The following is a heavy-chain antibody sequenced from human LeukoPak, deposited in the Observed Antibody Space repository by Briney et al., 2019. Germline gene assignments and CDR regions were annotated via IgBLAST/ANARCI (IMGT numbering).Heavy chain of an antibody. CDR3: ARHPYYDFWSGYLYAFDI. CDR1: GGSISSSSYY. CDR2: IYYSGST. V-gene: IGHV4-39*01. Sequence: SETLSLTCTVSGGSISSSSYYWGWIRQPPGKGLEWIGSIYYSGSTYYNPSLKSRVTISVDTSKNQFSLKLSSVTAADTAVYCCARHPYYDFWSGYLYAFDIWGQGTMVTVSS. D-gene: IGHD3-3*01. J-gene: IGHJ3*02.